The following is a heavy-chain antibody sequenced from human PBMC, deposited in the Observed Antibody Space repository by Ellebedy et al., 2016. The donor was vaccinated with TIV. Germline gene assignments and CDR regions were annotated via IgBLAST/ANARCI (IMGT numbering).Heavy chain of an antibody. CDR3: ARGFITMIVVAPAGY. CDR2: ISSSSSTI. Sequence: GGSLRLSXAASGFTFSSYAMSWVRQAPGKGLEWVSYISSSSSTIYYADSVKGRFTISRDNSKNTLYLQMNSLRAEDTAVYYCARGFITMIVVAPAGYWGQGTLVTVSS. D-gene: IGHD3-22*01. V-gene: IGHV3-48*01. J-gene: IGHJ4*02. CDR1: GFTFSSYA.